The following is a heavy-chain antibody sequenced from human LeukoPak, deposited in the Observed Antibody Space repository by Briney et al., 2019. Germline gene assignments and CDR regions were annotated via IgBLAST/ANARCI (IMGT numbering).Heavy chain of an antibody. CDR2: IYYSGST. V-gene: IGHV4-59*01. J-gene: IGHJ3*02. CDR1: GGSTSSYY. D-gene: IGHD6-13*01. CDR3: ASLIAATDAFDI. Sequence: PSETLSLTCTVSGGSTSSYYWNWVRQPPGKGLEWIGYIYYSGSTNYNPSLKSRVTISVDTSKNQFSLKLSSVAAADTAVYHCASLIAATDAFDIWGQGTMVTVSS.